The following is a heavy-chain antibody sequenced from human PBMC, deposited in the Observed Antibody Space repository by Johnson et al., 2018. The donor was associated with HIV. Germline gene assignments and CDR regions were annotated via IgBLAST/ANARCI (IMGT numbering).Heavy chain of an antibody. Sequence: QLVESGGGLVQPGRSLRLSCAASGFTFDDYAMHWVRQAPGKGLEWVSGISWNSGSIGYADSVTGRFTISRDNAKNSLYLQMNSLRAEDTALYYCAKDVEYYDANDAFDIWGQGTMVTVSS. CDR3: AKDVEYYDANDAFDI. D-gene: IGHD3-22*01. V-gene: IGHV3-9*01. CDR1: GFTFDDYA. CDR2: ISWNSGSI. J-gene: IGHJ3*02.